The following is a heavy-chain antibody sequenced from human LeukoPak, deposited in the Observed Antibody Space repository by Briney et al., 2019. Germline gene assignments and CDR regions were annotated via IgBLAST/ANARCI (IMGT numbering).Heavy chain of an antibody. CDR2: IYYSGST. Sequence: SETLSLTCTVSGGSISSSSYYWGWIRQPPGKGLEWIGSIYYSGSTYYNPSLKSRVTISVDTSKNQFSLKLSSVTAADTAVYYCAREVGYCSSTSCYDYYYYGMDVWGQGTTVTVSS. D-gene: IGHD2-2*01. CDR3: AREVGYCSSTSCYDYYYYGMDV. V-gene: IGHV4-39*07. CDR1: GGSISSSSYY. J-gene: IGHJ6*02.